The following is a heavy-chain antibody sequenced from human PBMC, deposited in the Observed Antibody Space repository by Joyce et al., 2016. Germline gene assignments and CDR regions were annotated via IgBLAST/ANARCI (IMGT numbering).Heavy chain of an antibody. CDR1: GYTFTGYY. CDR2: INPDSGGT. D-gene: IGHD3-3*01. V-gene: IGHV1-2*02. J-gene: IGHJ4*02. Sequence: QVQLVQSGAAVKKPGASVKVSCKASGYTFTGYYLHWVRQAPGQGHELMGCINPDSGGTNYAQKFQGRVTMTRDTSVSTTYMELNRLRSDDTAVYYCARGGYYGPYYFDYWGQGTLVTVSS. CDR3: ARGGYYGPYYFDY.